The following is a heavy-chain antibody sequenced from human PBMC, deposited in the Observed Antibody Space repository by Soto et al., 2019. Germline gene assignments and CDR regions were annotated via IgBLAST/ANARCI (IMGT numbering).Heavy chain of an antibody. CDR1: GFTFSSYA. V-gene: IGHV3-64*01. CDR3: ARRIPFGYGMDV. CDR2: ITSNGGNT. Sequence: EVQLVESGGGLVQPGGSLRLSCAASGFTFSSYAMHWVRQAPGKGRECVSAITSNGGNTDYASSVKGRFTISRDNSKNTLYLQMGSLRAEDMSVYYCARRIPFGYGMDVWGQGTTVTVSS. J-gene: IGHJ6*02. D-gene: IGHD2-21*01.